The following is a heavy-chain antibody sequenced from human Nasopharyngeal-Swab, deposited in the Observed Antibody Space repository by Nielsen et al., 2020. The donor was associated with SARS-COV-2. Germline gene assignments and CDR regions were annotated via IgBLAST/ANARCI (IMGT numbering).Heavy chain of an antibody. CDR1: GFTFSSYD. CDR2: IATAGDT. Sequence: GGSLRLSCAASGFTFSSYDMHWVRQATGKGLEWVSAIATAGDTYYPGSVKGRSTISRENAKNSLYLQMNSLRAGDTAVYYCARGDYGDYYYFDYWGQGTLVTVSS. J-gene: IGHJ4*02. V-gene: IGHV3-13*01. D-gene: IGHD4-17*01. CDR3: ARGDYGDYYYFDY.